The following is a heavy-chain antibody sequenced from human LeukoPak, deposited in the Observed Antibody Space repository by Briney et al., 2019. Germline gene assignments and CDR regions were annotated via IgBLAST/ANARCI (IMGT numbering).Heavy chain of an antibody. V-gene: IGHV3-23*01. Sequence: GGSLRLSCAASGFTFSSYAMSCVRQPPGKGLEWVSAISGSGGSTYYTDSVKGRFTISRDNSKNTLYLQMNSLRAEDTAVYYCAWGTIFGVGPAEGMDVWGQGTTVTVSS. CDR3: AWGTIFGVGPAEGMDV. J-gene: IGHJ6*02. CDR1: GFTFSSYA. D-gene: IGHD3-3*01. CDR2: ISGSGGST.